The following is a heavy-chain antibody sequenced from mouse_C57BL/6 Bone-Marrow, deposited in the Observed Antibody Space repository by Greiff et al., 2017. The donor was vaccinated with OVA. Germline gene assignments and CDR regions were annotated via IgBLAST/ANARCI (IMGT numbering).Heavy chain of an antibody. J-gene: IGHJ3*01. D-gene: IGHD3-1*01. CDR1: GYTFTSYW. CDR3: ARSGLLSLAY. CDR2: IDPSDSYT. V-gene: IGHV1-50*01. Sequence: QVQLKQPGAELVKPGASVKLSCKASGYTFTSYWMQWVKQRPGQGLEWIGEIDPSDSYTNYNQKFKGKATLTVDTSSSTAYMQLSSLTSDDSAFYYSARSGLLSLAYWGQGTLVTVSA.